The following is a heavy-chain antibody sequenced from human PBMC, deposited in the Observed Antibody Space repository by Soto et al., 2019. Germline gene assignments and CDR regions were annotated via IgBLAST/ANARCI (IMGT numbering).Heavy chain of an antibody. CDR1: GGSISSYY. D-gene: IGHD2-2*02. CDR3: ARSIVVVPAAIVHYGMDV. V-gene: IGHV4-59*01. CDR2: IYYSGST. J-gene: IGHJ6*02. Sequence: KTSETLSLTCTVSGGSISSYYWSWIRQPPGKGLEWIGYIYYSGSTNYNPSLKSRVTISVDTSKNQFSLKLSSVTAADTAVYYCARSIVVVPAAIVHYGMDVWGQGTTVTVSS.